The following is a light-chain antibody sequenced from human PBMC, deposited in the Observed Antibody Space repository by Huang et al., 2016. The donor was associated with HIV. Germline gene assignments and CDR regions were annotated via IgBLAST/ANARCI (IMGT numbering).Light chain of an antibody. CDR1: QRVSDTH. Sequence: EILITQSPDTLSLSPGTRATLSCRASQRVSDTHIVWYQQKPGQPPRLLIYGAATRIPGVPDRFSGSGSGSDFTLTISRLEPEDFALYFCQQFQTSPYTFGQGTRLEIK. CDR2: GAA. CDR3: QQFQTSPYT. V-gene: IGKV3-20*01. J-gene: IGKJ2*01.